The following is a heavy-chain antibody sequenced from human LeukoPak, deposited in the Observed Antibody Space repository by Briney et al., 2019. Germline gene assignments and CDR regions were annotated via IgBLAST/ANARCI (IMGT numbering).Heavy chain of an antibody. J-gene: IGHJ4*02. Sequence: GGSLRLSCAASEFTFSSYEMNWVRQAPGKGLEWVSYISSSGSTIYYADSVKGRFTISRDNAKNSLDLQMNSLRAEDTAVYYCARAVDIVATITPYYFDYWGQGTLVTVSS. CDR3: ARAVDIVATITPYYFDY. CDR2: ISSSGSTI. V-gene: IGHV3-48*03. CDR1: EFTFSSYE. D-gene: IGHD5-12*01.